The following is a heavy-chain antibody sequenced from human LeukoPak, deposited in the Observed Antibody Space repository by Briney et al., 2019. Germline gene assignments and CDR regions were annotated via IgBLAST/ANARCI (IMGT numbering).Heavy chain of an antibody. CDR2: IYYSGST. Sequence: SETLSLTCTVSGYPISSGYYWGWIRQPPGKGLEWIGYIYYSGSTNYNPSLKSRVTISVDTSKNQFSLKLSSVTAADTAVYYCARANLYYGSGSYGGRWFDPWGQGTLVTVSS. V-gene: IGHV4-61*01. CDR1: GYPISSGYY. CDR3: ARANLYYGSGSYGGRWFDP. J-gene: IGHJ5*02. D-gene: IGHD3-10*01.